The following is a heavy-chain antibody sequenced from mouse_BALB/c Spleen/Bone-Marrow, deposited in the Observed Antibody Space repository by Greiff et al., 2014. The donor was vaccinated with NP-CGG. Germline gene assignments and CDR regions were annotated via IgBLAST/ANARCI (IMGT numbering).Heavy chain of an antibody. CDR3: ARYLYGYTATLDY. CDR2: IDPANGNT. J-gene: IGHJ2*01. D-gene: IGHD1-2*01. CDR1: GFNIKDTY. Sequence: EVQRVESGAELVKPGASVKLSCTASGFNIKDTYMHWVKQRPEQGLEWIGRIDPANGNTKYDPKFQGKATITADTSSNIAYLQLSSLTSEDTAVYYCARYLYGYTATLDYWGQGTTLTVSS. V-gene: IGHV14-3*02.